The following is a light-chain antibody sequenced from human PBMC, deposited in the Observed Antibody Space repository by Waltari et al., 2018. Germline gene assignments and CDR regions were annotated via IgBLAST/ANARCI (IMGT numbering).Light chain of an antibody. J-gene: IGKJ1*01. CDR3: QQYKSYSQT. CDR1: QSISTS. CDR2: KAS. Sequence: DIQMTQSPSTLAASVGDRVTLTCRASQSISTSLAWYQQKPGKAPKILIYKASTLDSGVPSRFSGSGSGTEFTLTISSLQPDDFATYHCQQYKSYSQTFGQGTKVEIK. V-gene: IGKV1-5*03.